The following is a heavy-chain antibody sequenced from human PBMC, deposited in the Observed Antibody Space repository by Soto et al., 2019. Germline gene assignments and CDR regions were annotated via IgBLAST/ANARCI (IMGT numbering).Heavy chain of an antibody. J-gene: IGHJ5*02. CDR1: GFTFSNYW. CDR3: ARALASFRNNWFDP. V-gene: IGHV3-74*01. D-gene: IGHD2-2*01. CDR2: INSDGSST. Sequence: GGSLRLSCAASGFTFSNYWMHWVRQAPGKGLVWVSRINSDGSSTSYADSVKGRFTISRDNAKNTLYLQMNSLRAEDTAVYYCARALASFRNNWFDPWGQGTLVTVSS.